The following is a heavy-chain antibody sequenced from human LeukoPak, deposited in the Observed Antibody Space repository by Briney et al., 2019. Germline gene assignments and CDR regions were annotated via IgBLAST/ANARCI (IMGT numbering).Heavy chain of an antibody. CDR2: INHSGST. CDR1: GGSFSGYY. Sequence: NTSETLSLTCAVYGGSFSGYYLSWIRQPPGKGLEWIGEINHSGSTNYNPSLKSRVTLSVDTSKTQFSLKLSSVTAADTAVYYCASLGARGYYYYMDVWGKGTTVTVSS. J-gene: IGHJ6*03. D-gene: IGHD1-26*01. V-gene: IGHV4-34*01. CDR3: ASLGARGYYYYMDV.